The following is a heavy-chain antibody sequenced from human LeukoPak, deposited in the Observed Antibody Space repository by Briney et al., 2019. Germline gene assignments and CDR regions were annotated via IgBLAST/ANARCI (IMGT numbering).Heavy chain of an antibody. J-gene: IGHJ4*02. D-gene: IGHD6-19*01. CDR1: GASITSYY. V-gene: IGHV4-59*01. CDR3: ARFGSGWWYNDY. CDR2: IYHTGNI. Sequence: SETLSLTCAVSGASITSYYWTWIRQPPGKGLEWIGYIYHTGNIKYNPSLNSRVTTSIDTSKNQFSLKLSSVTAADTAVYYCARFGSGWWYNDYWGQGTLVTVSS.